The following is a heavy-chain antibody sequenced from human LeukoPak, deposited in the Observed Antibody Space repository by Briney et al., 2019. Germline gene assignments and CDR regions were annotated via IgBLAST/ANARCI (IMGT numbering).Heavy chain of an antibody. Sequence: GASVKVSCKASGYTFTGYYIHWVRQAPGQGLEWMGRINPNSGGTNSSQKFQGRVTMTRDTSINTAYMELNRLTSDDTAIYYCARDFRRASNYGPVSLYDGSDQGNDYWGQGTLVTVST. CDR3: ARDFRRASNYGPVSLYDGSDQGNDY. D-gene: IGHD3-16*02. CDR1: GYTFTGYY. V-gene: IGHV1-2*06. J-gene: IGHJ4*02. CDR2: INPNSGGT.